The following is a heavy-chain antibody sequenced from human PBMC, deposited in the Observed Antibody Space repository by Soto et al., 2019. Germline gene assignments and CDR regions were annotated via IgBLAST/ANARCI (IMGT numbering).Heavy chain of an antibody. CDR3: ARPGSGYDILTGHYFSYYHAMDV. J-gene: IGHJ6*01. D-gene: IGHD3-9*01. CDR2: MSHDGSST. CDR1: VFIFNTYA. V-gene: IGHV3-30-3*01. Sequence: WGSLRVSCTPSVFIFNTYAMHWVRQAPGKGLESAALMSHDGSSTYYADSVKGRFTISRDNSKNTLYLQMNSLRTEDTAVYYCARPGSGYDILTGHYFSYYHAMDVWGQGTAVTVSS.